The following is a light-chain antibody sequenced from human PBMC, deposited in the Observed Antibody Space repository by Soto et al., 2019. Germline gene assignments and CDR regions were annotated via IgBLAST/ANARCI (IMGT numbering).Light chain of an antibody. CDR2: AAS. Sequence: DIQMSQSPSSLSASVGDRVTITCRAAESISRHLNWYQQKPGRAPDLLIYAASTLQNGVPSRFTGSGSGTEFTLTITGXQLEDFATYYCQQDYSTLATFGQGTRLEIK. J-gene: IGKJ5*01. CDR1: ESISRH. V-gene: IGKV1-39*01. CDR3: QQDYSTLAT.